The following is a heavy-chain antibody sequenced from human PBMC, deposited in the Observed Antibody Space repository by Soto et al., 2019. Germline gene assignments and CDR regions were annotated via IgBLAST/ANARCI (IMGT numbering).Heavy chain of an antibody. Sequence: PSETLSLTCVVYGGSFSGYYWSWIRQPPGKGLEWIGEINHSGSTNYNPSLKSRVSISVDTSKKQFSLKLSSVTAADTAVYYCARRDGSGSYYYCYGMDVWGQGTTVTVSS. D-gene: IGHD3-10*01. V-gene: IGHV4-34*01. CDR2: INHSGST. J-gene: IGHJ6*02. CDR1: GGSFSGYY. CDR3: ARRDGSGSYYYCYGMDV.